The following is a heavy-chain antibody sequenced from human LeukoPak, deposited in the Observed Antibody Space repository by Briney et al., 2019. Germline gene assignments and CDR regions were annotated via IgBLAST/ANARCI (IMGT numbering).Heavy chain of an antibody. V-gene: IGHV1-69*06. Sequence: ASVKVSCKASGGTFSSYAISWVRQAPGQGLEWMGRIIPIFGTANYAQKFQGRVTITADKSTSTAYMELSSLRSEDTAVYYCARAQRSGQLDAFDIWGQGTMVTVSS. CDR3: ARAQRSGQLDAFDI. CDR1: GGTFSSYA. CDR2: IIPIFGTA. J-gene: IGHJ3*02. D-gene: IGHD3-3*01.